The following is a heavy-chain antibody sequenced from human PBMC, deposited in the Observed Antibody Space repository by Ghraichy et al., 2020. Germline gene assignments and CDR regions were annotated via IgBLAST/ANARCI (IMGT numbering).Heavy chain of an antibody. CDR1: GFTFSPYW. Sequence: GESLNISCAASGFTFSPYWMHWVRQAPGKGLMWVSLISPDGSITNYADSVKGRFTISRDNAKNTLYLQMSSLRAEDTAVYYCAKSSGSKNAFDIWGQGAMVTVSS. CDR2: ISPDGSIT. CDR3: AKSSGSKNAFDI. D-gene: IGHD3-10*01. J-gene: IGHJ3*02. V-gene: IGHV3-74*01.